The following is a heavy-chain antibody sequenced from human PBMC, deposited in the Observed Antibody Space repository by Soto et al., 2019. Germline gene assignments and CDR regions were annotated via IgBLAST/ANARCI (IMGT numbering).Heavy chain of an antibody. CDR1: GGTISRYY. Sequence: PPEKLRDTCTVSGGTISRYYWSWIRQPPGKGLEWIGYIYYSGSTNYNPSLKSRVTISVDTFKNQFSLKLSSVTAADTAVYYCVAVGVYCSGGSCYSRTYFDYWGQGTRVTVS. V-gene: IGHV4-59*01. D-gene: IGHD2-15*01. CDR2: IYYSGST. J-gene: IGHJ4*02. CDR3: VAVGVYCSGGSCYSRTYFDY.